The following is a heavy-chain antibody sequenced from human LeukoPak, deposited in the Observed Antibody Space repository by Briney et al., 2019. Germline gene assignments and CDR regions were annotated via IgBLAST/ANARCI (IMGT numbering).Heavy chain of an antibody. CDR2: FDPEDGET. J-gene: IGHJ4*02. V-gene: IGHV1-24*01. CDR1: GYTLTELS. Sequence: ASLKVSCKVSGYTLTELSMHWVRQAPGKGLEWMGGFDPEDGETIYAQKFQGRVTMTEDTSTDTAYMELSSLRSEDTAVYYCATHPNYDILTGYHYWGQGTLVTVSS. CDR3: ATHPNYDILTGYHY. D-gene: IGHD3-9*01.